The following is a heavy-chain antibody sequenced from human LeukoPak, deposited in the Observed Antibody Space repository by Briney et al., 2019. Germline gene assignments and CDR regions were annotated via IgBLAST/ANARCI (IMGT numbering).Heavy chain of an antibody. CDR2: TYYRSKWYN. J-gene: IGHJ4*02. CDR3: ARAWRYYYDSSGYLDY. CDR1: GGSVSSNSAA. D-gene: IGHD3-22*01. Sequence: SQTLSLTCAISGGSVSSNSAAWNWIRQSPSRGLEWLGRTYYRSKWYNDYAVSVKSRITINPDTSKNQFSLQLNSVTPEDTAVYYCARAWRYYYDSSGYLDYWGQGTLVTVSS. V-gene: IGHV6-1*01.